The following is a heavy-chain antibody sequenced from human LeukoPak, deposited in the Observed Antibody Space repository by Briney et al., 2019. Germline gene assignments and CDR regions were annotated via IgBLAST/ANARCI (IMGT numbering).Heavy chain of an antibody. V-gene: IGHV3-33*08. Sequence: GGSLRLSCAASGFTFSSYSMNWVRQAPGKGLEWVAVIWYDGSNKYYADSVKGRFTISRDNSKNTLYLQMNSLRAEDTAVYYCARNVPGYGMDVWGQGTTVTVSS. J-gene: IGHJ6*02. CDR3: ARNVPGYGMDV. D-gene: IGHD6-6*01. CDR1: GFTFSSYS. CDR2: IWYDGSNK.